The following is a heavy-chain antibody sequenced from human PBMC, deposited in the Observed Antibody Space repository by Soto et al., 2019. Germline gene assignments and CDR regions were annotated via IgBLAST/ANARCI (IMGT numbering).Heavy chain of an antibody. CDR3: AKELQRGMDV. V-gene: IGHV1-2*02. CDR2: VHPNGGGT. J-gene: IGHJ6*02. CDR1: GYTFSVYH. D-gene: IGHD4-4*01. Sequence: QVHLVQSGAEVKQPGASVKVSCKASGYTFSVYHMHWVRQAPGQGLEWMGWVHPNGGGTNYAQSFGGRVTMTRDTSINTAYMELSRLTSDDTAVYYCAKELQRGMDVWGQGTTVTVSS.